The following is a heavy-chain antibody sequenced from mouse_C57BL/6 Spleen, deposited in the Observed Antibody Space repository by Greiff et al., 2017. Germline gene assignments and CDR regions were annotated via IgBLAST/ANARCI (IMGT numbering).Heavy chain of an antibody. V-gene: IGHV1-80*01. CDR1: GYAFSSYW. J-gene: IGHJ3*01. CDR2: IYPGDGDT. CDR3: APTTVVAPFAY. D-gene: IGHD1-1*01. Sequence: QVHVKQSGAELVKPGASVKISCKASGYAFSSYWMNWVKQRPGKGLEWIGQIYPGDGDTNYNGKFKGKATLTADKSSSTAYMQLSSLTSEDSAVYFWAPTTVVAPFAYWGQGTLVTVSA.